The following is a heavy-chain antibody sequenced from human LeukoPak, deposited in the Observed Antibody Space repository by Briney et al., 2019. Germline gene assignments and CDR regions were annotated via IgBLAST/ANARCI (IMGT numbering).Heavy chain of an antibody. CDR1: GFTFSSYE. D-gene: IGHD3-22*01. V-gene: IGHV3-48*03. CDR3: ARDQYYDSSGYYGY. CDR2: ISESGSAI. J-gene: IGHJ4*02. Sequence: GGPLRLSCAASGFTFSSYEMNWVRLAPGKGLEWVSYISESGSAIYYADSVKGRFTISRDNAKNSLYLQMNSLRAEDTAVYYCARDQYYDSSGYYGYWGQGTLVTVSS.